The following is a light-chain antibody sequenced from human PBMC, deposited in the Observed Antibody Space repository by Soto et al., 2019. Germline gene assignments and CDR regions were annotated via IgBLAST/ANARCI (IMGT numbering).Light chain of an antibody. V-gene: IGKV3-15*01. Sequence: TQSPVTLSVSPGDVATLSCRASQSVSRFLAWYQQTPGQPPRLLIYAASSRVLGVPARFTGSGSVTDFTLTISDVQSEDAAIYYCQQYDHWPPYSFGQGTRLEI. CDR1: QSVSRF. CDR3: QQYDHWPPYS. J-gene: IGKJ2*01. CDR2: AAS.